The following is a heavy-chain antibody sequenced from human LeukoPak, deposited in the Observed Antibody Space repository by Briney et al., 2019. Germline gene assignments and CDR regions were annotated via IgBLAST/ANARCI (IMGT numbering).Heavy chain of an antibody. CDR2: ISSSSSSI. V-gene: IGHV3-48*01. Sequence: GGSLRLSCAASGFIFSSYSMNWVRQAPGKGLEWVSYISSSSSSIYYADCVKGRFTISRDNAKNSLYLQMNSLTAEDTAVYYCARESFAARWDWGQGTLVTVSS. CDR1: GFIFSSYS. CDR3: ARESFAARWD. J-gene: IGHJ4*02. D-gene: IGHD6-6*01.